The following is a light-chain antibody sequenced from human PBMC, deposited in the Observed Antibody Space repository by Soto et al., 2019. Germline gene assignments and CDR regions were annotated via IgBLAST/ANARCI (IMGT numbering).Light chain of an antibody. Sequence: DIQMTQSPSTLSASVGDRVTITCLASQSVSGWLAWYQQKPGKAPELLIYSASTVETGVPSRFSGSGSGTEFTLTISSLRPDDFATYYCQQYESYPLTFGGGTKVEIK. CDR2: SAS. J-gene: IGKJ4*01. CDR1: QSVSGW. CDR3: QQYESYPLT. V-gene: IGKV1-5*03.